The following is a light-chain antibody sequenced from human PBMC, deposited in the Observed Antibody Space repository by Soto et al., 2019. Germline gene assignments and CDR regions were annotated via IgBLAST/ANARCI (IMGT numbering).Light chain of an antibody. CDR1: QSISSY. Sequence: DIQMTQSPSSLSAAVGDRVTITCRASQSISSYLNWYQQKQGKAPKLLIYAASSLQSGVPSRFSGSGSGTDFTLTISSLQPEDFATYYCRQSYSTPPWTFGQGTQVDIK. J-gene: IGKJ1*01. CDR2: AAS. V-gene: IGKV1-39*01. CDR3: RQSYSTPPWT.